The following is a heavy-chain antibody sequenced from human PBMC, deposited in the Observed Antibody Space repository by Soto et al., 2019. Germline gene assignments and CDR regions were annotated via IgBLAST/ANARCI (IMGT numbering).Heavy chain of an antibody. Sequence: GGSLRLSCAASGFTFSSYAMHWVRQAPGKGLEWVAVISYDGSIKYYADSVKGRFTISRDNSKNTLYLQMNSLRAEDTAVYYCACRIAVADMPFDYWGQGTLVTVSS. CDR3: ACRIAVADMPFDY. D-gene: IGHD6-19*01. CDR2: ISYDGSIK. V-gene: IGHV3-30-3*01. CDR1: GFTFSSYA. J-gene: IGHJ4*02.